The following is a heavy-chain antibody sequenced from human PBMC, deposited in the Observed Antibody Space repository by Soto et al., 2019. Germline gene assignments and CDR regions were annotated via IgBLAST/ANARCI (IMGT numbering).Heavy chain of an antibody. J-gene: IGHJ5*02. Sequence: SETLSLTCSVSGGSISSGYYYWSWIRQPPGKGLEWIGNIYYSGNTYYNPSLKSRLIISIDTSKNQFSLKLSSVTAADTAVYYCARDLKYYDFWSGYSPSWFDPWGQGTLVTVSS. CDR2: IYYSGNT. D-gene: IGHD3-3*01. CDR1: GGSISSGYYY. CDR3: ARDLKYYDFWSGYSPSWFDP. V-gene: IGHV4-30-4*01.